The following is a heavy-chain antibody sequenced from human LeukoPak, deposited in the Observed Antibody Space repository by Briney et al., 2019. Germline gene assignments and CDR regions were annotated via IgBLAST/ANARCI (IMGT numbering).Heavy chain of an antibody. CDR2: INHSGST. J-gene: IGHJ5*02. CDR3: AAGGQNCSSTSCERWFDP. V-gene: IGHV4-34*01. Sequence: SETLSLTCAVYGGSFSGYYWSWIRQPPGKGLEWIGEINHSGSTNYNPSLKSRVTISVDTSKNQFSLKLSSVTAADTAVYYCAAGGQNCSSTSCERWFDPWGQGTLVTVSS. D-gene: IGHD2-2*01. CDR1: GGSFSGYY.